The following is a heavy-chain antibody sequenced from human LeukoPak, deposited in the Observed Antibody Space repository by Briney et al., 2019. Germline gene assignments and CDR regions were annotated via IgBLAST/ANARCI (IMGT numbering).Heavy chain of an antibody. CDR1: GGSFSGYY. CDR3: ARGQERLMVYAIRPLGGMDV. Sequence: SETLSLTCAVYGGSFSGYYWSWIRQPPGKGLEWIGEINHSGSTNYNPSLKSRVTIPVDTSKNQFSLKLSSVTAADTAVYYCARGQERLMVYAIRPLGGMDVWGQGTTVTVSS. V-gene: IGHV4-34*01. CDR2: INHSGST. D-gene: IGHD2-8*01. J-gene: IGHJ6*02.